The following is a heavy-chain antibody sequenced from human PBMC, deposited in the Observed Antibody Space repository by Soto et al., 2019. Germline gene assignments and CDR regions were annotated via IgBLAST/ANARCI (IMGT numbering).Heavy chain of an antibody. CDR2: IYPGDSDT. Sequence: GESLKISCKGSGYSFTSYWIGWVRQMPGKGLEWMGIIYPGDSDTRYSPSFQGQVTILADKSISTAYLQWSSLKASDTAMYYCARSPYYYDSSGYYEGNYYYGMDVWGQGTTVTVSS. CDR1: GYSFTSYW. D-gene: IGHD3-22*01. V-gene: IGHV5-51*01. CDR3: ARSPYYYDSSGYYEGNYYYGMDV. J-gene: IGHJ6*02.